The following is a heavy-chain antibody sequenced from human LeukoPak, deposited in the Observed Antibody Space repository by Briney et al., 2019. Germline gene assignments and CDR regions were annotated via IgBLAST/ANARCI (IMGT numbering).Heavy chain of an antibody. V-gene: IGHV4-34*01. CDR3: ARHLFWSDATFDI. CDR2: INHSGST. J-gene: IGHJ3*02. D-gene: IGHD3-3*01. Sequence: PSETLSLTCTVSGGSISSYYWSWIRQPPGKGLEWIGEINHSGSTNYNPSLKSRVTISVDTSKNQFSLKLSSVTAADTAVYYCARHLFWSDATFDIWGQGTMVTVSS. CDR1: GGSISSYY.